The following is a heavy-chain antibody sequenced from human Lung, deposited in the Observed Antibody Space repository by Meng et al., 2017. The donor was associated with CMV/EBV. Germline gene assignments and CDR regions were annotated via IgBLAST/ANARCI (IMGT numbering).Heavy chain of an antibody. CDR3: AKDLLTGINYYYGMDV. D-gene: IGHD1-20*01. CDR1: GFIFHDYT. Sequence: SXRLXCTASGFIFHDYTMHWVRQVPGKGLEWVSGINWNSGNIFYADSVKGRFTISRDNSKNTLYLEMNSLSAEDTAVYYCAKDLLTGINYYYGMDVWGTGNXV. V-gene: IGHV3-9*01. CDR2: INWNSGNI. J-gene: IGHJ6*04.